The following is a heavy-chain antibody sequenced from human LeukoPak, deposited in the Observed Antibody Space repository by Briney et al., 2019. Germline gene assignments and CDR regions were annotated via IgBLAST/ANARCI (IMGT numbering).Heavy chain of an antibody. D-gene: IGHD3-22*01. CDR1: GGSISSSTYY. J-gene: IGHJ4*02. CDR2: IHHSGST. V-gene: IGHV4-39*01. Sequence: SETLSLTCTVSGGSISSSTYYWAWILQPPGKGLEWIATIHHSGSTYYKPSLRSGVTISVDQSRNQLSLKLSSVTVADTAVYYCARLGGYYDPPGYWGQGTLVTVSS. CDR3: ARLGGYYDPPGY.